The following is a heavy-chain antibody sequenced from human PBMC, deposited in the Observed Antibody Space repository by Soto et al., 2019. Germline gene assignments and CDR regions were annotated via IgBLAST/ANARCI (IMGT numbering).Heavy chain of an antibody. J-gene: IGHJ4*02. CDR2: IYYSGST. V-gene: IGHV4-31*03. CDR3: ARSGYSYGPNPLLY. Sequence: LTCTVSGGSISSGGYYWSWIRQHPGKGLEWIGYIYYSGSTYYNPSLKSRVTISVDTSKNQFSLKLSSVTAADTAVYYCARSGYSYGPNPLLYWGQGTLVTVSS. D-gene: IGHD5-18*01. CDR1: GGSISSGGYY.